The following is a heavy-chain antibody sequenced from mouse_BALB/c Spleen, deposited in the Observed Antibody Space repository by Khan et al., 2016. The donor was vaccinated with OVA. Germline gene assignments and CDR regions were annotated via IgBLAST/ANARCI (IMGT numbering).Heavy chain of an antibody. D-gene: IGHD2-14*01. J-gene: IGHJ3*01. V-gene: IGHV1-4*01. CDR2: INPSNGYT. CDR1: GYTFTSYT. Sequence: QVQLKESGAELARPGASVKMSCKASGYTFTSYTIHWIKLRPGQGLEWFGYINPSNGYTNYNQKFKDKATLTADQSSTTAYLQLSSLTSDDNEVYKGVRDGEYYRKDGWIDDGGQGTLVKVSA. CDR3: VRDGEYYRKDGWIDD.